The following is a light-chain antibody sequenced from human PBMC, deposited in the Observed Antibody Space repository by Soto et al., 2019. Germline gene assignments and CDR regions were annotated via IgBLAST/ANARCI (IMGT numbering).Light chain of an antibody. CDR1: SSDVGSFYL. V-gene: IGLV2-23*02. CDR2: EVN. Sequence: QSVLTQPASVSGSPGQSITISCTGTSSDVGSFYLVSWYQQYPRKAPKLLIYEVNKRPSGVSNRFSGSKSGNTASLTISGLQAEEEANYYCCSYAPVNTLVFGGGTKVPVL. J-gene: IGLJ2*01. CDR3: CSYAPVNTLV.